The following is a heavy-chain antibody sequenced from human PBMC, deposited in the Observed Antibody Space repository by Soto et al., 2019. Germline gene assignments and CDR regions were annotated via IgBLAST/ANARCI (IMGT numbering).Heavy chain of an antibody. CDR3: AREGDSYNWFDP. CDR1: GFTFSRYS. Sequence: PGGSLRLSCAASGFTFSRYSMNWVRQAPGKGLEWVSYISSSTIYYADSVKGRFTISRDNAKNSLYLQMNSLRDKDTAVYYCAREGDSYNWFDPWGQGTLVTVSS. CDR2: ISSSTI. V-gene: IGHV3-48*02. D-gene: IGHD3-10*01. J-gene: IGHJ5*02.